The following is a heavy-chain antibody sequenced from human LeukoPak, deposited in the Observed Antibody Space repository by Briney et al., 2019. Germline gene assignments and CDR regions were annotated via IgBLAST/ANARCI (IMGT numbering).Heavy chain of an antibody. CDR3: ASIIMITFGGVIAI. J-gene: IGHJ4*02. V-gene: IGHV4-39*07. CDR2: IYYSGST. CDR1: GGSISSSSYY. D-gene: IGHD3-16*02. Sequence: SETLSLTCTVSGGSISSSSYYWGWIRQPPGKGLEWIGSIYYSGSTYYNPSLKSRVTISVDTSKNQFSLKLSSVTAADTAVYYCASIIMITFGGVIAIWGQGTLVTVSS.